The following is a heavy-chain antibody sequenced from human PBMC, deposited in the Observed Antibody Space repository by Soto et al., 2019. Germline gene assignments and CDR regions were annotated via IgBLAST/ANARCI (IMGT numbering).Heavy chain of an antibody. CDR2: IHYSGST. D-gene: IGHD4-17*01. V-gene: IGHV4-59*08. CDR1: GDSISSYY. Sequence: QVQLQESGPGLVKPSETLSLTCTVSGDSISSYYWSWIRQPPGKGLEWIGYIHYSGSTNYNPSLKSRVTISLDTSKNQFSLRLSSVTAADTAVYYCARHETLHGDYYYWGQGTLVTVSS. J-gene: IGHJ4*02. CDR3: ARHETLHGDYYY.